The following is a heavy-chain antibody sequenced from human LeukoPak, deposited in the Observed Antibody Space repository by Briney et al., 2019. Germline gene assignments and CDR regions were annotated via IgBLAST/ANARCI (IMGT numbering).Heavy chain of an antibody. CDR3: AREAYSSGWCFIDC. D-gene: IGHD6-19*01. J-gene: IGHJ4*02. V-gene: IGHV3-48*04. CDR1: RFTYSSYS. CDR2: ISSSSSTI. Sequence: GGSLRLSCAASRFTYSSYSMNWVRQAPGKGLEWVSYISSSSSTIYYADSVKGRFTISRDNAKNSLYLQMNSLRVEDTAMYYCAREAYSSGWCFIDCWGQGTLVTVSS.